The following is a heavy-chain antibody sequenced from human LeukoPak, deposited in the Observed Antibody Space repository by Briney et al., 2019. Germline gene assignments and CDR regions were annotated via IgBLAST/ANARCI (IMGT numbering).Heavy chain of an antibody. V-gene: IGHV4-39*07. CDR3: AGRRYGSGSYYPLYDAFDI. CDR2: IYYGGST. D-gene: IGHD3-10*01. Sequence: SETLSLTCTVSGGSISSSSYYFDWSRQPPGRVLGWIGTIYYGGSTYYNPSLKSRVTISVDTSKNQFSLKLSSVTAADTAVYYCAGRRYGSGSYYPLYDAFDIWGQGTMVTVSS. J-gene: IGHJ3*02. CDR1: GGSISSSSYY.